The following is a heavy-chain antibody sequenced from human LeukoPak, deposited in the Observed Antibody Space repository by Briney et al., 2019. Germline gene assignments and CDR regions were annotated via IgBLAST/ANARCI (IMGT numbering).Heavy chain of an antibody. CDR2: ISAHKGKT. Sequence: ASVKVSCKTSSYIFANYGISWVRQAPGQGLEWMGWISAHKGKTNYAQRLQGRVTLTTDTSTTTAYMEVRSLTSDDTAVYYCARDPCGGDCYSYYFDYWGQGTLVAVSS. J-gene: IGHJ4*02. V-gene: IGHV1-18*01. CDR3: ARDPCGGDCYSYYFDY. CDR1: SYIFANYG. D-gene: IGHD2-21*02.